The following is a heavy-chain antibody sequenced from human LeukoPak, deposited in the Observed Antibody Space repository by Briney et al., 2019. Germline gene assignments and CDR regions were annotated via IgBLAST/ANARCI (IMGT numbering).Heavy chain of an antibody. V-gene: IGHV1-18*01. CDR2: ISAYNGNT. D-gene: IGHD2-15*01. CDR3: ARTDPPAATYYYYGMDV. Sequence: EASVKVSCKASGGTFSSYGISWVRQAPGQGLEWMGWISAYNGNTNYAQKLQGRVTMTTDTSTSTAYMELRSLRSDDTAVYYCARTDPPAATYYYYGMDVWGQGTTVTVSS. CDR1: GGTFSSYG. J-gene: IGHJ6*02.